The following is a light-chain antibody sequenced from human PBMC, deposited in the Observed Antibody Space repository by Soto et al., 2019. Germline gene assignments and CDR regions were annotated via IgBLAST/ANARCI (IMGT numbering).Light chain of an antibody. CDR3: QTWGSGTVV. V-gene: IGLV4-69*01. Sequence: QSVLTQSPSASASLGASVKLTCTLTSGPNTFAIAWHQQQPDKGPRYLMKVNSDGSHSKGDGIPDRFSGSSSGAECYLTISSLQAEDEADYYCQTWGSGTVVFGGGTKLTVL. CDR2: VNSDGSH. J-gene: IGLJ2*01. CDR1: SGPNTFA.